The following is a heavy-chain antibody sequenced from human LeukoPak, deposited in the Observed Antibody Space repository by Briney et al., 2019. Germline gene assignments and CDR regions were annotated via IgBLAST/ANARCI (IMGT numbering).Heavy chain of an antibody. Sequence: GGSLRLSCAASGFTFSSYAMHWVRQAPGKGLEWVAVISYDGSNKYYADPVKGRFTISRDNSRNTLYLQMNSLRAEDTAVYYCARDGDFDWLLGPTGYWGQGTLVTVSS. D-gene: IGHD3-9*01. CDR2: ISYDGSNK. CDR3: ARDGDFDWLLGPTGY. CDR1: GFTFSSYA. V-gene: IGHV3-30-3*01. J-gene: IGHJ4*02.